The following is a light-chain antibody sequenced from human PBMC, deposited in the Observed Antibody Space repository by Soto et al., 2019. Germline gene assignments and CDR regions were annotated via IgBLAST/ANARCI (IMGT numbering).Light chain of an antibody. Sequence: EIVLTQSPGTLSLSPGERATLSCRVSQSIGTSLAWFQQKPGQAPRLLIFGASNRAPGIPDKFSGSGSGTEFTLTISRLEPEDFAVYYCQQYGSSPYTFGQGTKLEIK. CDR1: QSIGTS. V-gene: IGKV3-20*01. CDR2: GAS. J-gene: IGKJ2*01. CDR3: QQYGSSPYT.